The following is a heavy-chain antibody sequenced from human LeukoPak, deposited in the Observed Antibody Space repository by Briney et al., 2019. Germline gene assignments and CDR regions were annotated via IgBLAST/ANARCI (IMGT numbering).Heavy chain of an antibody. D-gene: IGHD4-23*01. CDR2: IYYSGST. V-gene: IGHV4-59*05. Sequence: PSETLSLTCTVSGGSISSYYWSWIRQPPGKGLEWIGSIYYSGSTYYNPSLKSRVTISVDTSKNQFSLKLSSVTAADTAVYYCARRLDYGGKALTFDYWGQGTLVTVSS. J-gene: IGHJ4*02. CDR3: ARRLDYGGKALTFDY. CDR1: GGSISSYY.